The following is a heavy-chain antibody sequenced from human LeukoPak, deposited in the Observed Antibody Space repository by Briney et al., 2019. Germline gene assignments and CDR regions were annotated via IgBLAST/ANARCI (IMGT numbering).Heavy chain of an antibody. CDR3: ARLRVRPSQMTTVSTFDN. D-gene: IGHD4-17*01. CDR1: GFTFSIYW. J-gene: IGHJ4*02. V-gene: IGHV3-7*01. Sequence: GGSLRLSCAASGFTFSIYWMSWVRQAPGKGLEWVANIKQDGSERYYVDSVKGRFTLSRDNAKNSLYLQMNSLRVEDTAVYYCARLRVRPSQMTTVSTFDNWGQGTLVTVSS. CDR2: IKQDGSER.